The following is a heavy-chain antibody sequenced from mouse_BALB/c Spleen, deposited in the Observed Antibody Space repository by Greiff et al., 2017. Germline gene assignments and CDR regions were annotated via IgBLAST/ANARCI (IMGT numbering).Heavy chain of an antibody. Sequence: EVHLVESGGGLVKPGGSLKLSCAASGFTFSSYAMSWVRQTPEKRLEWVASISSGGSTYYPDSVKGRFTISRDNARNILYLQMSSLRSEDTAMYYCVYYRYDGSFDVWGAGTTVTVSS. CDR2: ISSGGST. CDR1: GFTFSSYA. D-gene: IGHD2-14*01. J-gene: IGHJ1*01. V-gene: IGHV5-6-5*01. CDR3: VYYRYDGSFDV.